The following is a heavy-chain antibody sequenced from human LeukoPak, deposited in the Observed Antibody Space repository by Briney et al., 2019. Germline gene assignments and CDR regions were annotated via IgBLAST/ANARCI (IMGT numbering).Heavy chain of an antibody. Sequence: GGSLRLSCAASGFTFISYAMSWVRQAPGKGLEWVSAISGSGGSTYYADSVKGRFTISRDNAKNSLYLQMNSLRAEDTALYYCAKDSRGSGSRYYGMDVWGQGTTVTVSS. V-gene: IGHV3-23*01. CDR1: GFTFISYA. J-gene: IGHJ6*02. D-gene: IGHD3-10*01. CDR2: ISGSGGST. CDR3: AKDSRGSGSRYYGMDV.